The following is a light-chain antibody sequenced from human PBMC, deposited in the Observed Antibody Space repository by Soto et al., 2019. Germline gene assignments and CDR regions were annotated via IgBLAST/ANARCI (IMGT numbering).Light chain of an antibody. CDR1: QGISND. CDR2: GAS. V-gene: IGKV1-27*01. CDR3: QRYNSAPRT. J-gene: IGKJ1*01. Sequence: DIQMTQSPSSLSASVGNRVSITCRASQGISNDLAWYQQRPGQVPNLLIYGASTLQSGVPIRFSGSGSGTDFTLTISSLQPEDVAVYYCQRYNSAPRTFGQGTKVDIK.